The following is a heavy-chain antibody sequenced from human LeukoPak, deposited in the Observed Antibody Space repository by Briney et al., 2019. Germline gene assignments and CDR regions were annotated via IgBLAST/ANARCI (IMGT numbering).Heavy chain of an antibody. V-gene: IGHV1-46*01. CDR1: GYTFTSYY. CDR3: ARSRYSSGCPDY. CDR2: INPSGGST. Sequence: ASVKVSCKASGYTFTSYYMHWVRQAPGQGLEWMGIINPSGGSTSYAQKFQGRVTVTRDMSTSTVYMELSSLRSEDTAVYYCARSRYSSGCPDYWGQGTLVTVSS. D-gene: IGHD6-19*01. J-gene: IGHJ4*02.